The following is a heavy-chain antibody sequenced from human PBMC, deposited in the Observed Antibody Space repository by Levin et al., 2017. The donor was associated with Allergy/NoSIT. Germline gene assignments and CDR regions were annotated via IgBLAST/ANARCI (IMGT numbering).Heavy chain of an antibody. CDR1: GYSISSGHY. D-gene: IGHD4-17*01. CDR3: GRAVTTWYFDY. J-gene: IGHJ4*02. CDR2: IFPTGSP. V-gene: IGHV4-38-2*02. Sequence: KSSETLSLTCTVSGYSISSGHYWGWIRQPPGKGLEWLGTIFPTGSPFYNPSLKSRVTISVDTSKNQFSLKLTPMTAADMAVYYCGRAVTTWYFDYWGQGTLVAVSS.